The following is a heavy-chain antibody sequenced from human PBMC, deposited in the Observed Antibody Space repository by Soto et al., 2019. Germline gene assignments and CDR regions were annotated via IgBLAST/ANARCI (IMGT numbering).Heavy chain of an antibody. Sequence: VQLVESGGGVVQPGRSLRLSCAASGFTFSDYAMHWVRQAPGKGLEWVAVVSHDGRNTHYADSVKGRFTVSRDSSKNTVALEMTSLRAEDTAVYYCAKGGRQWLITSDFNYWGQGALVTVSS. J-gene: IGHJ4*02. D-gene: IGHD6-19*01. CDR2: VSHDGRNT. CDR1: GFTFSDYA. V-gene: IGHV3-30*18. CDR3: AKGGRQWLITSDFNY.